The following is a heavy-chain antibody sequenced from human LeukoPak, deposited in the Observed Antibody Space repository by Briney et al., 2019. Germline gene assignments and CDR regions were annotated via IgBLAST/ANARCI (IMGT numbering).Heavy chain of an antibody. CDR1: GYTFTSYG. Sequence: GASVKVSCKASGYTFTSYGISWGRQAPGQGLEWMGWISAYNGNTNYAQKLQGRVTMTTDTSTSTAYMELRSLRSDDTAGYYCARRGLSGYNGYYYYYMDVWGKGTTVTVSS. CDR2: ISAYNGNT. CDR3: ARRGLSGYNGYYYYYMDV. V-gene: IGHV1-18*01. D-gene: IGHD3-9*01. J-gene: IGHJ6*03.